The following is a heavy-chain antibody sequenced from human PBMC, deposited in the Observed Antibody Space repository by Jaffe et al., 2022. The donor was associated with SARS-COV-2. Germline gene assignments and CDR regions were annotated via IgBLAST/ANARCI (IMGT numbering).Heavy chain of an antibody. V-gene: IGHV3-73*01. J-gene: IGHJ2*01. D-gene: IGHD3-16*01. CDR1: GFTLSGSA. Sequence: EVQLVESGGGLVQPGGSLKLSCAASGFTLSGSAMHWVRQASGKGLEWVGRIITKANNYATTYAASVKGRFTISRDDSKNTAYLQMNSLKTEDTAVYYCTKILFGKWNFDLWGRGTLVTVSS. CDR3: TKILFGKWNFDL. CDR2: IITKANNYAT.